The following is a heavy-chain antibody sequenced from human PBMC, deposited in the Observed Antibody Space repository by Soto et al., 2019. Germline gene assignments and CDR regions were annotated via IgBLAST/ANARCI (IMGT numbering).Heavy chain of an antibody. CDR2: ISGYNGNT. V-gene: IGHV1-18*01. J-gene: IGHJ4*02. CDR1: GYTFITYG. D-gene: IGHD2-2*01. CDR3: ARPDFCSTTSCYPFFDY. Sequence: QVQLVQSGAEVKKPGASVKVSCKASGYTFITYGIGWVRQAPGQGLEWMGWISGYNGNTNYAQKFQGRVTMTTDTSASTAYIELRNLRSDDTGVYYCARPDFCSTTSCYPFFDYWGQGTLVTVSS.